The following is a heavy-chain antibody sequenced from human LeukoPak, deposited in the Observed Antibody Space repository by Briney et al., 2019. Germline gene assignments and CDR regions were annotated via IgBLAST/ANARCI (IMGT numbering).Heavy chain of an antibody. CDR3: ARGGRYYYYYMDV. CDR2: IYYSGST. D-gene: IGHD3-16*01. Sequence: PSETLSLTCTVSGGSISSYYWSWIRQPPGKGLEWIGYIYYSGSTNYNPSLKSRVTISVDTSKNQFSLKLSSVTAADTAVYYCARGGRYYYYYMDVWGKGTTVTISS. CDR1: GGSISSYY. V-gene: IGHV4-59*01. J-gene: IGHJ6*03.